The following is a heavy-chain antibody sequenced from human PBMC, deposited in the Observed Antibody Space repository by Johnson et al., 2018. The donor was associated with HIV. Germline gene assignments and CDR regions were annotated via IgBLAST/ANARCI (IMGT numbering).Heavy chain of an antibody. CDR3: AKGSRANTYGFDAFDI. V-gene: IGHV3-23*04. CDR2: ISGSGGST. Sequence: VQLVESGGGLIQPGGSLRLSCAASGFTFSNYAMTWVRQAPGKGLEWVSAISGSGGSTYYADSVKGRFTISRDNSMDTLYLQMNNLRAEDTAVYYCAKGSRANTYGFDAFDIWGQGTMVTVSS. CDR1: GFTFSNYA. J-gene: IGHJ3*02. D-gene: IGHD5-24*01.